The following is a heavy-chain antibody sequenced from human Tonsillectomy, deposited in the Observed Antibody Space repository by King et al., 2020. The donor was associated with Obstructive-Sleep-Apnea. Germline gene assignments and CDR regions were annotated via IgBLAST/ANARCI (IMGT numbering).Heavy chain of an antibody. CDR3: ARDPAEGGFDY. Sequence: VQLVESGGGVVQPGRSLRLSCAASGFTFSSYGMHWVRQAPGKGLEWVAVIWYDGSNKYSADSVKGRFTISRDNSKNTLYLQMNSLRAEDTAVYYCARDPAEGGFDYWGQGTLVTVSS. J-gene: IGHJ4*02. CDR1: GFTFSSYG. D-gene: IGHD2-2*01. CDR2: IWYDGSNK. V-gene: IGHV3-33*01.